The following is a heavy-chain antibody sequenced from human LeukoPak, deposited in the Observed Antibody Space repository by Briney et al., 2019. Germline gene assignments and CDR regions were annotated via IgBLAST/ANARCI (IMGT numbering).Heavy chain of an antibody. CDR2: IIPILDIA. CDR3: ARRAHVVITGAFGI. J-gene: IGHJ3*02. D-gene: IGHD3-22*01. CDR1: GGTFSSYA. Sequence: GASVKVSCKASGGTFSSYAIGWVRQAPGQGLEWMGRIIPILDIANYARKFQGRVTITADKSTSTAYMELSSLKSEDTAVYYCARRAHVVITGAFGIWGQGTMVTVSS. V-gene: IGHV1-69*04.